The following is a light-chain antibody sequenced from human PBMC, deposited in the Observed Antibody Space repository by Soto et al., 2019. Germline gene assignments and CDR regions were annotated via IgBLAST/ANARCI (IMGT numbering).Light chain of an antibody. V-gene: IGKV3-11*01. CDR1: RSVSNF. CDR3: QQRSDWPLT. Sequence: VVLTQSPATLSVSPGERATLSCRASRSVSNFLVWYQQKPGQAPRLLIYDVYIRATDTPARFSGSGSETDFTLTISSLEHEDVAVYYWQQRSDWPLTFGGGTKVEI. J-gene: IGKJ4*01. CDR2: DVY.